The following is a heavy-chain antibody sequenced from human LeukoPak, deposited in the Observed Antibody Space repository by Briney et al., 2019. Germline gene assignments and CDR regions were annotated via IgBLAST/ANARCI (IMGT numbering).Heavy chain of an antibody. D-gene: IGHD1-26*01. CDR3: AKDTVGATTYYGMDV. V-gene: IGHV3-7*01. J-gene: IGHJ6*02. CDR1: GFTFSSYW. Sequence: GGSLRLSCAASGFTFSSYWMSWVRQAPGKGLEWVANIKQDGSEKYYVDSVKGRFTISRDNSKNTLYLQMNSLRAEDTAVYYCAKDTVGATTYYGMDVWGQGTTVTVSS. CDR2: IKQDGSEK.